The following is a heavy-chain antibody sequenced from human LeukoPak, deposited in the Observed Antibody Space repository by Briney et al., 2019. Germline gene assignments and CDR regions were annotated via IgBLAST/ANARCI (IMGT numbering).Heavy chain of an antibody. CDR3: ARDRDVNYKDASGFQY. Sequence: GGSLRLSCAASGFTFSSYAMSWVRQAPGKGLEWVSYISGSGNTIYYADSVKGRFTISRDNGKSSVYLQMNSLRADDTAVYYCARDRDVNYKDASGFQYWGQGTLVTVPS. V-gene: IGHV3-48*03. D-gene: IGHD3-10*01. CDR1: GFTFSSYA. J-gene: IGHJ1*01. CDR2: ISGSGNTI.